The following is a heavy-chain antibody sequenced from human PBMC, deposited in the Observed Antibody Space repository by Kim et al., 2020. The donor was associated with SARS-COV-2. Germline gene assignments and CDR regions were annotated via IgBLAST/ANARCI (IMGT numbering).Heavy chain of an antibody. D-gene: IGHD3-3*01. Sequence: SETLSLTCTVSGGSISSYYWSWIRQPPGKGLEWIGYIYYSGSTNYNPSLKSRVTISVDTSKNQFSLKLSSVTAADTAVYYCARDRGPSGYYTGHYYYYYYMDVWGKGTTVTVSS. CDR3: ARDRGPSGYYTGHYYYYYYMDV. CDR2: IYYSGST. CDR1: GGSISSYY. V-gene: IGHV4-59*01. J-gene: IGHJ6*03.